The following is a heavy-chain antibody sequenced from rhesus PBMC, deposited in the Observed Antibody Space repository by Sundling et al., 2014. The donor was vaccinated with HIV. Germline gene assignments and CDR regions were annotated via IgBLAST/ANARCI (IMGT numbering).Heavy chain of an antibody. D-gene: IGHD5-24*01. CDR2: IYGNSAST. Sequence: QVQLQESGPGLVKPSETLSLTCAVYGGSISVYQYWSWIRQPPGKGLEWIGFIYGNSASTNYNPSLKSRVTISKDTSKNQFSLKLTSLTVADTAVYYCARGTVGGYFDYWGQGVLVTVSS. V-gene: IGHV4-143*01. CDR3: ARGTVGGYFDY. J-gene: IGHJ4*01. CDR1: GGSISVYQY.